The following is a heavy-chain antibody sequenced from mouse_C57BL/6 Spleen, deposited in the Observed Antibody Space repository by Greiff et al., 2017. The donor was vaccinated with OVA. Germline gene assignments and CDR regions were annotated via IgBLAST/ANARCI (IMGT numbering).Heavy chain of an antibody. CDR3: ARSGGNYYYAMDY. CDR1: GYAFSSSW. CDR2: IYPGDGDT. D-gene: IGHD2-1*01. J-gene: IGHJ4*01. V-gene: IGHV1-82*01. Sequence: QVHVKQSGPELVKPGASVKISCKASGYAFSSSWMNWVKQRPGKGLEWIGRIYPGDGDTNYNGKFKGKATLTADKSSSTAYMQLSSLTSEDSAVYFCARSGGNYYYAMDYWGQGTSVTVSS.